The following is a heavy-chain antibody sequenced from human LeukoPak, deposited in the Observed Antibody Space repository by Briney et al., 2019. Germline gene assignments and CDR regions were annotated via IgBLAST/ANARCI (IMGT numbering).Heavy chain of an antibody. CDR1: GFTFSSYW. CDR2: INEDGSEK. D-gene: IGHD5-12*01. V-gene: IGHV3-7*01. Sequence: GGSLRLSCAASGFTFSSYWMSWVRQAPGKGPEWVANINEDGSEKNYVDSVRGRFTISRDNAKNSLYLQMNSLRAEDTAVYYCAREPGYSSGLWGQGTLVTVSS. CDR3: AREPGYSSGL. J-gene: IGHJ4*02.